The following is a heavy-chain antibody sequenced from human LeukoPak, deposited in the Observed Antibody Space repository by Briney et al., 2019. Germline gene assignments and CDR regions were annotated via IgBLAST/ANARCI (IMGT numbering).Heavy chain of an antibody. CDR3: ARQGQGFDY. CDR2: IYYSGNA. J-gene: IGHJ4*02. Sequence: PSETLSLTCTVSGDSSSSSSYHWDWIRQPPGKGLEWIGGIYYSGNAYYNPSVKSRVTITVDASKNQFSLRLTSVTAADTAVYYCARQGQGFDYWGQGTLVTVSS. V-gene: IGHV4-39*01. CDR1: GDSSSSSSYH.